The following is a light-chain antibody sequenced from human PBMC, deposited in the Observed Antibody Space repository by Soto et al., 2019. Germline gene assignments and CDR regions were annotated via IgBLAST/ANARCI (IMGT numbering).Light chain of an antibody. V-gene: IGLV2-18*02. CDR3: SSYTSFDTVI. CDR1: SSDIGSYTR. CDR2: EVT. J-gene: IGLJ2*01. Sequence: QSALTQPPSVSGSPGLSVTISCTGSSSDIGSYTRVSWHQQPPASAPKLLIYEVTRRASGAPDRFSGSASGNTASLTISGVQAEDEADYYCSSYTSFDTVIFGGGTKLTVL.